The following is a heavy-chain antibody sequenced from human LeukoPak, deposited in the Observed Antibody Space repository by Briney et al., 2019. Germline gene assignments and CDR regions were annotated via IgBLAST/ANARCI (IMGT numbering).Heavy chain of an antibody. CDR2: ISSSSSYI. CDR1: GFTFSSYS. D-gene: IGHD3-3*01. CDR3: ARERSPDFWSGHRPKYYMDV. J-gene: IGHJ6*03. V-gene: IGHV3-21*01. Sequence: GGSLRLSCAASGFTFSSYSMNWVRLAPGKGLEWVSSISSSSSYIYYADSVEGRFTISRDNAKDSLYLQMNSLRAEDTAVYYCARERSPDFWSGHRPKYYMDVWGKGTTVTVSS.